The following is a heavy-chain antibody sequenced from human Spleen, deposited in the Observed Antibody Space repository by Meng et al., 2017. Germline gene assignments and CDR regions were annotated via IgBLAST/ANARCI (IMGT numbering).Heavy chain of an antibody. CDR1: GFTFSNYE. CDR3: ARDSATWTTSGMDV. Sequence: GGSLRLSCAASGFTFSNYEMIWVRQAPGKGLEWVSYISSSGSTIYSADSVQGRFTISRDNAKNSMYLQMNSLRAEDTAVYYCARDSATWTTSGMDVWGQGTTVTVSS. CDR2: ISSSGSTI. D-gene: IGHD1-1*01. J-gene: IGHJ6*02. V-gene: IGHV3-48*03.